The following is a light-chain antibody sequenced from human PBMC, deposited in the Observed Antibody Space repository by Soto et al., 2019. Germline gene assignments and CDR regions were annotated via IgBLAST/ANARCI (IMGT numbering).Light chain of an antibody. V-gene: IGLV2-8*01. CDR3: ISYAGSNNFARV. Sequence: QSALTQPPSASGSPGQSVTISCTGTSSDVGGYNYVSWYQQHPDNAPKLMIYEVSKRPSGVPDRFSGSKSGNTASLPVSGLQADDEADYYCISYAGSNNFARVFGGGTKLTVL. J-gene: IGLJ2*01. CDR2: EVS. CDR1: SSDVGGYNY.